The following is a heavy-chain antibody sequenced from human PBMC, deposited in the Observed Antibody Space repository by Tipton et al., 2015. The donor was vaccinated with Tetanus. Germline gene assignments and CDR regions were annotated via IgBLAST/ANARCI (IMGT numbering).Heavy chain of an antibody. CDR1: GGSVTGYD. V-gene: IGHV4-4*07. D-gene: IGHD3-22*01. CDR3: TGDDYYDTSLRDYYGMDV. Sequence: TLSLTCAVSGGSVTGYDWSWIRLPAGKGLEWIGRLYRDGTTINNPSLKSRVTMSLDTSKKQFSLKLTSVTAADTAVYFCTGDDYYDTSLRDYYGMDVWGPGTTVTVSS. J-gene: IGHJ6*02. CDR2: LYRDGTT.